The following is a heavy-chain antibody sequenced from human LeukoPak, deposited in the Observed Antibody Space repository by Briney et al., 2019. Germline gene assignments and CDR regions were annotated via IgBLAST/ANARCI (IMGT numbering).Heavy chain of an antibody. V-gene: IGHV3-64*01. Sequence: PGGSLRLSCAASGFTFSAYPMHWVRQAPGKGLEYVSAITTSGDGTYYANSVKGRFTISRDNSKSTLYPQMGSLRPDDMGVYYCARGGGSYDFWGQGTLVSVSS. D-gene: IGHD1-26*01. J-gene: IGHJ4*02. CDR2: ITTSGDGT. CDR1: GFTFSAYP. CDR3: ARGGGSYDF.